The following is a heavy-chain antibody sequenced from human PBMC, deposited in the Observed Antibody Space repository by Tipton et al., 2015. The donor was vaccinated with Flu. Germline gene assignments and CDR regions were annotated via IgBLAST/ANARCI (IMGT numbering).Heavy chain of an antibody. V-gene: IGHV4-59*01. Sequence: GLVKPSETLSLTCTVSGGSISSYYWSWIRQPPGKGLEWIGYIYYSGSTNYNPSLKSRVTISVDTSKNQFSLKLSSVTAADTAVYYCARDGDLWFGEFDYWGQGTLVTVSS. CDR1: GGSISSYY. CDR3: ARDGDLWFGEFDY. D-gene: IGHD3-10*01. J-gene: IGHJ4*02. CDR2: IYYSGST.